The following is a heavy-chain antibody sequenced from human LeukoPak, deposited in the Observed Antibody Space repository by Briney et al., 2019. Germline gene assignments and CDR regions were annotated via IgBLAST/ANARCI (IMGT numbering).Heavy chain of an antibody. V-gene: IGHV4-59*01. CDR2: ISYTGNT. CDR3: ARVGRGDHTWGSYSFDY. CDR1: DTSISSYY. J-gene: IGHJ4*02. D-gene: IGHD3-16*01. Sequence: SETLSLTCTVSDTSISSYYWSWIQQPPGKGLEWIGYISYTGNTNYNPSLKSRVTISLDTSKTQFSLQLSSVTAADTAVYYCARVGRGDHTWGSYSFDYWGQGTLVTVSS.